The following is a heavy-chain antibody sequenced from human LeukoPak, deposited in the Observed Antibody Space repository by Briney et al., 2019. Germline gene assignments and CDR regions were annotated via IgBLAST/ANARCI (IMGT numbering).Heavy chain of an antibody. CDR3: ARTIRGIVARGFDY. CDR2: ISSSSSYI. J-gene: IGHJ4*02. Sequence: PGGSLRLSCAASGFTFSSYSMNRVRQAPGKGLEWVSSISSSSSYIYYADSVKGRFTISRDNAKNSLYLQMNSLRAEDTAVYYCARTIRGIVARGFDYWGQGTLVTVSS. CDR1: GFTFSSYS. V-gene: IGHV3-21*01. D-gene: IGHD6-6*01.